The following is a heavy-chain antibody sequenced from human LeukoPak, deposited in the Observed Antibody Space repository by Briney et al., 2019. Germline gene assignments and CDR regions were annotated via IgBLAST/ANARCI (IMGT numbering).Heavy chain of an antibody. J-gene: IGHJ6*03. CDR3: VRGAEGGSSMRHRYYYYYLDV. D-gene: IGHD3-16*01. V-gene: IGHV1-18*01. CDR1: GYTFSNYG. Sequence: GGSVRVSCKASGYTFSNYGMNWVRQAPGKGLEWGGQINDYGGKKNYAEKVKGRFTITRDKSKNTAYMEMKSLTPEDRAVYNCVRGAEGGSSMRHRYYYYYLDVSGKGSTVTVSS. CDR2: INDYGGKK.